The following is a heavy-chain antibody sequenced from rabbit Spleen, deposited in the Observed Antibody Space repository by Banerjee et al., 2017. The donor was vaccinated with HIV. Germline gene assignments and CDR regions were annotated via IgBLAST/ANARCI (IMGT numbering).Heavy chain of an antibody. J-gene: IGHJ6*01. CDR1: GFSFSSSYD. CDR2: IYTGNAKN. D-gene: IGHD1-1*01. Sequence: QQLVETGGGLVKPGASLTLACTASGFSFSSSYDMCWVRQAPGKGLEWIGCIYTGNAKNYYASWAKGRFTCSKTSSTTVTLQMTRLTAADTATYFCARDTSSSFSSYGMDLWGPGTLVTVS. V-gene: IGHV1S40*01. CDR3: ARDTSSSFSSYGMDL.